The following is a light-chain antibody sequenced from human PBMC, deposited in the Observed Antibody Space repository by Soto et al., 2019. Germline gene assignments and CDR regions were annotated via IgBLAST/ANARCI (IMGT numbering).Light chain of an antibody. CDR3: SSYTSSSTHV. CDR1: SSDVGAYNF. CDR2: DVS. V-gene: IGLV2-14*03. J-gene: IGLJ1*01. Sequence: QSALTQPASVSGSPGQSITISCTGTSSDVGAYNFVSWYQQHPGKVPKLMIFDVSSRPSGVSDRFSGSKSGNTASLTISGLQVEEGDYYCSSYTSSSTHVFGSGTKLTVL.